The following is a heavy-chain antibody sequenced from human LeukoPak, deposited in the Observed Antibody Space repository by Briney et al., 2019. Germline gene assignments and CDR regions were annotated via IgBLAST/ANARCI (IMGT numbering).Heavy chain of an antibody. CDR3: ARGGYNWRGEGENWFDP. CDR2: ISSGSSYI. D-gene: IGHD1-20*01. Sequence: PGGSLRLSCAASGFSFSSYSMNWVRQAPGKGLEWVSCISSGSSYIYEADSVKGRFTISRDNAKNSLYLQMNSLRAEDTAVYYCARGGYNWRGEGENWFDPWGQGTLVTVSS. CDR1: GFSFSSYS. V-gene: IGHV3-21*01. J-gene: IGHJ5*02.